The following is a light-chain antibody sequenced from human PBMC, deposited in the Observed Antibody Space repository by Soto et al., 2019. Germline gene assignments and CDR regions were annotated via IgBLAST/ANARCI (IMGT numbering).Light chain of an antibody. CDR1: SSDVGGYNY. CDR3: TSYTPTSTLYV. CDR2: DVS. J-gene: IGLJ1*01. Sequence: QSALTQPVSVSGSPGQSITISCTGSSSDVGGYNYVSWYQQHPGKAPKLMIYDVSNRPSGVSNRFSGSKSGNTASLTISGLQAEDEADYYCTSYTPTSTLYVFGTGTKVTVL. V-gene: IGLV2-14*01.